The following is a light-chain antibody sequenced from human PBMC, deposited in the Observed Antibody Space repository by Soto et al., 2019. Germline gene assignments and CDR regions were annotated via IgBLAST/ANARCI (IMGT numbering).Light chain of an antibody. V-gene: IGKV3D-15*01. CDR1: QVIGNY. CDR2: DVS. Sequence: NQSASSLSPPVVDRVTITSRASQVIGNYLAWYQQKSGQSPRLLIYDVSTRATGVPARFSGTGSETDFTLTISGLQSEDSAVYFCQQYNNWPFAFGQGTRLEI. CDR3: QQYNNWPFA. J-gene: IGKJ5*01.